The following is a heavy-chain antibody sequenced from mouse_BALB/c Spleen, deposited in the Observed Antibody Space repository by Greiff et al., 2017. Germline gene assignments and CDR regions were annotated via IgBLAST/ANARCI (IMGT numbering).Heavy chain of an antibody. CDR1: GYTFTSYN. V-gene: IGHV1-12*01. J-gene: IGHJ4*01. CDR3: AREDYGNFYAMDY. CDR2: INPGNGDT. Sequence: QVQLQQPGAELVKPGASVKLSCKASGYTFTSYNMHWVKQTPGQGLEWIGAINPGNGDTTYNQKFKGKATLTADKSSSTAYMQLSSLTSEDSAVYYCAREDYGNFYAMDYWGQGTSVTVSS. D-gene: IGHD2-1*01.